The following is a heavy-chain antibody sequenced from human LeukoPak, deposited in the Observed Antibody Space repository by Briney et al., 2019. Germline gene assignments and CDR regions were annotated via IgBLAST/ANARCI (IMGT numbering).Heavy chain of an antibody. Sequence: GGSLRLSCAASGFTFSSFAMHWVRQAPGKGLEWVAVISFDGSDKYYAEAVKGRFTISRDNSENTVYLQMNSLRAADTAVYYCARDLDSSGYYYAYWGQGSLVTVYS. V-gene: IGHV3-30*04. D-gene: IGHD3-22*01. CDR2: ISFDGSDK. CDR3: ARDLDSSGYYYAY. CDR1: GFTFSSFA. J-gene: IGHJ4*02.